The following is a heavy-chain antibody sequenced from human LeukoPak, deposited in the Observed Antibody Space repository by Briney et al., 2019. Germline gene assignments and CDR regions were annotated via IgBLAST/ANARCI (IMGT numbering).Heavy chain of an antibody. CDR2: ISSSGSTI. V-gene: IGHV3-48*01. D-gene: IGHD6-13*01. J-gene: IGHJ5*02. Sequence: GGSLRLSCAASGFSSSNFTMNWVRQAPGKGLEWVSYISSSGSTIYYADSVKGRFTISRDNSKNTLYLQMNSLRAEDTAVYYCAKDAVSSSWFADWFDPWGQGTLVTVSS. CDR1: GFSSSNFT. CDR3: AKDAVSSSWFADWFDP.